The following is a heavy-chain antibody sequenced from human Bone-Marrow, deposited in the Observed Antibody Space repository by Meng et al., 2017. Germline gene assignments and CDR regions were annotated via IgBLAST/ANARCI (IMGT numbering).Heavy chain of an antibody. D-gene: IGHD3-10*01. Sequence: GESLKISCAASGFTFSSYRINWVRQAPGKGLEWVSSISSSSNHIFYADSVKGRFTISRDNSKNTLYLQMNSLRAEDTAVYYCAKDNVRVRGVIIGVVDYWGQGTLVTVSS. V-gene: IGHV3-21*04. J-gene: IGHJ4*02. CDR3: AKDNVRVRGVIIGVVDY. CDR2: ISSSSNHI. CDR1: GFTFSSYR.